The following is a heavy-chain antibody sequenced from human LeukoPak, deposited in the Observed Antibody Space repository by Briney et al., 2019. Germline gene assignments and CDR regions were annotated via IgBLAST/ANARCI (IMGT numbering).Heavy chain of an antibody. Sequence: ASVKVSFKSSGYTLTSYAMNWLRQAAAQGREWVGWINTNTWKPTYAHGFTERFVFYFDTSVSTAYLSTSSLKAEDTAVYFCARDTSLLWFGELLGCLTDYGMDVWGQGSTVTVSS. CDR3: ARDTSLLWFGELLGCLTDYGMDV. CDR2: INTNTWKP. V-gene: IGHV7-4-1*02. J-gene: IGHJ6*01. D-gene: IGHD3-10*01. CDR1: GYTLTSYA.